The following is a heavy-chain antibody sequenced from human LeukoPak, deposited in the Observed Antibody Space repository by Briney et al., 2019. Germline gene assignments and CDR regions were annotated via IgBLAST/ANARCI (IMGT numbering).Heavy chain of an antibody. CDR3: VVQLERQGPFDY. D-gene: IGHD1-1*01. CDR1: GHTFTSYY. CDR2: INPSGGST. J-gene: IGHJ4*02. Sequence: ASVKVSCKASGHTFTSYYMHWVRQAPGQGLEWMGIINPSGGSTSYAQKFQGRVTMTRDMSTSTVYMELSSLRSEDTAVYYCVVQLERQGPFDYWGQGTLVTVSS. V-gene: IGHV1-46*01.